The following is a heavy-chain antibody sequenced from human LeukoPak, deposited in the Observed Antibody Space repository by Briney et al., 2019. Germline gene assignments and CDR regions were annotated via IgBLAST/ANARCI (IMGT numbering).Heavy chain of an antibody. V-gene: IGHV3-48*04. CDR3: ARDPTSITMVRGVIEPFDC. J-gene: IGHJ4*02. CDR1: GFTFSSYS. D-gene: IGHD3-10*01. CDR2: ISSSSSTI. Sequence: GGSLRLSCAASGFTFSSYSMNWVRKAPGKGLEWVSYISSSSSTIYYADSVKGRFTISRDNAKNSLYLQMNSLRAEDTAVYYCARDPTSITMVRGVIEPFDCWGQGTLVTVSS.